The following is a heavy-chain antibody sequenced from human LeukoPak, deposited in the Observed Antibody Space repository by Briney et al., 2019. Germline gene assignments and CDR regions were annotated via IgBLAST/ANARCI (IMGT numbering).Heavy chain of an antibody. CDR3: AREGRLARGAFDI. D-gene: IGHD3-10*01. J-gene: IGHJ3*02. CDR1: GFTFSSYG. Sequence: GGSLRLSRAASGFTFSSYGMHWVRQAPGKGLEWVAVIWYDGSNKYYADSVKGRFTISRDNSKNTLYLQMNSLRAEDTAVYYCAREGRLARGAFDIWGQGTMVTVSS. CDR2: IWYDGSNK. V-gene: IGHV3-33*01.